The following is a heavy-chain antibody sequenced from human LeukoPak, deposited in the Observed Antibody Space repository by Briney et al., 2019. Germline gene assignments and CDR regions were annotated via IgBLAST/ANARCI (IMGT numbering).Heavy chain of an antibody. J-gene: IGHJ5*02. CDR2: INHSGST. CDR1: GGSFSGYY. D-gene: IGHD3-9*01. CDR3: ARAADYDILTGSSWFDP. Sequence: PSETLSLTCAVYGGSFSGYYWSWIRQPPGKGLEWIGEINHSGSTNYNPSLKSRVTISVDTSKNQFSLKLSSVTAADTAVYYCARAADYDILTGSSWFDPWGQGTLVTVSS. V-gene: IGHV4-34*01.